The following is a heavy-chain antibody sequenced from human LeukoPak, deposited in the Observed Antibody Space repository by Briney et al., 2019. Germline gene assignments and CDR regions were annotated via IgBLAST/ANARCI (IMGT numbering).Heavy chain of an antibody. CDR2: ITTSGEST. CDR1: GFTFSDFA. CDR3: AKRLSRGYYGKLIFDY. Sequence: GWSLRLSCAPSGFTFSDFAMSWVRQSPGKGLEWVSSITTSGESTYYADSVKGRFAISRDNSGSTLYLQINSLRIEDSAVYYCAKRLSRGYYGKLIFDYWGQGALVTVSS. V-gene: IGHV3-23*01. J-gene: IGHJ4*02. D-gene: IGHD2-15*01.